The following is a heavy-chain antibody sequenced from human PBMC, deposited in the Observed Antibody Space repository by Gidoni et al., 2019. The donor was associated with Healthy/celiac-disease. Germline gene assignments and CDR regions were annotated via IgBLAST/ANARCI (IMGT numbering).Heavy chain of an antibody. CDR2: IWYDGSNK. D-gene: IGHD3-10*01. Sequence: QVQLVESGGGVVQPGRSLRLSCPASGFTFSSYGMHWVRQAPGKGLEWVAVIWYDGSNKYYADSVKGRFTISRDNSKNTLYLQMNSLRAEDTAVYYCARDRLRRGDWFDPWGQGTLVTVSS. J-gene: IGHJ5*02. CDR3: ARDRLRRGDWFDP. V-gene: IGHV3-33*01. CDR1: GFTFSSYG.